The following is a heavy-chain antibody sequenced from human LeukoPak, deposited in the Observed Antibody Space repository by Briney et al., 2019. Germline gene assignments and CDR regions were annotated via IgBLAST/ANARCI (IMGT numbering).Heavy chain of an antibody. CDR2: IYPGDSDT. Sequence: PRESLKISCKGSGYSFTSYWIGWVRQMPGKGLEWMGIIYPGDSDTRYSPSFQGQVTISADKSISTAYLQWSSLKASDTAMYYCARRVSVGVWGSYRSSRAFDIWGQGTMVTVSS. CDR1: GYSFTSYW. V-gene: IGHV5-51*01. D-gene: IGHD3-16*02. J-gene: IGHJ3*02. CDR3: ARRVSVGVWGSYRSSRAFDI.